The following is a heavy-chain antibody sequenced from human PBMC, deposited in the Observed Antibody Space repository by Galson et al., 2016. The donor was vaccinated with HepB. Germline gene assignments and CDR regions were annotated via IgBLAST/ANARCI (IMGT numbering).Heavy chain of an antibody. CDR3: ARDSEQQLGPPFSYSLGV. V-gene: IGHV3-23*01. J-gene: IGHJ6*02. Sequence: SLRLSCAASPVSGLNFDTSTMNWIRQAPGKGLEWVSSISGRGENVYYANSVRGRFRVTRDNSKYTLSLQMSNLRADDTAIYYSARDSEQQLGPPFSYSLGVWGQGTTVTVS. CDR1: PVSGLNFDTST. CDR2: ISGRGENV. D-gene: IGHD1-1*01.